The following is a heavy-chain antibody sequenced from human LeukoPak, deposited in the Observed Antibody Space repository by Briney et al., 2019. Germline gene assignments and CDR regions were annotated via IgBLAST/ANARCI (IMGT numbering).Heavy chain of an antibody. D-gene: IGHD6-19*01. J-gene: IGHJ5*01. CDR1: GFTFSDYY. CDR2: ISSTGTYT. Sequence: GGSLRLSCAASGFTFSDYYMSWIRQDPGKGLEWVSYISSTGTYTNYADSVKGRFTISRDNAKNSLYLQMSSLRAEDTAVYYCAREYRFSGGWYTWFDSWGQGTLVTVSS. V-gene: IGHV3-11*06. CDR3: AREYRFSGGWYTWFDS.